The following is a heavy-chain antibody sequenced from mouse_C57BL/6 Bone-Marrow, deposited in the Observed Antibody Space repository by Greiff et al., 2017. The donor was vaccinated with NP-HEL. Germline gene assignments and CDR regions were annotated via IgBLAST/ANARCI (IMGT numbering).Heavy chain of an antibody. CDR3: ARLRVTMITTRRVWYFDV. CDR1: GYTFTSYG. V-gene: IGHV1-81*01. J-gene: IGHJ1*03. Sequence: QVQLQQSGAELARPGASVKLSCKASGYTFTSYGISWVKQRTGQGLEWIGEIYPRSGNTYYNEKFKGKATLTADKSSSTAYMELRSLTSEDSAVYFCARLRVTMITTRRVWYFDVWGTGTTVTVSS. CDR2: IYPRSGNT. D-gene: IGHD2-4*01.